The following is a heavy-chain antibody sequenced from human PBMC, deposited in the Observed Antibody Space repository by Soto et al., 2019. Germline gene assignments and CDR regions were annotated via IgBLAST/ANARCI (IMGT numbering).Heavy chain of an antibody. CDR3: ARGRSPSYYYYYMDV. D-gene: IGHD6-19*01. J-gene: IGHJ6*03. V-gene: IGHV1-3*01. CDR1: GYTFTSYA. CDR2: INAGNGNT. Sequence: ASVKVSCKASGYTFTSYAMHWVRQAPGQRLEWMGWINAGNGNTKYSQKFQGRVTITRDTSASTAYMELSSLRSEDTAVYYCARGRSPSYYYYYMDVWGKGTTVTVSS.